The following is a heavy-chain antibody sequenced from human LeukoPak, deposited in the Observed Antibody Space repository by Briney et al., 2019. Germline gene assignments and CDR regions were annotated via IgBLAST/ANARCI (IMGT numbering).Heavy chain of an antibody. J-gene: IGHJ4*02. CDR1: GGTFSSYA. V-gene: IGHV1-69*06. Sequence: SVKVSCKASGGTFSSYAISWVRQAPGQGLEWMGGIIPIFGTANYAQKFQGRVTITVDKSTSTAYMELSSLRSEDTAVYYCGSSGYYSRSGYYFDYWGQGTLVTVSS. CDR2: IIPIFGTA. CDR3: GSSGYYSRSGYYFDY. D-gene: IGHD3-22*01.